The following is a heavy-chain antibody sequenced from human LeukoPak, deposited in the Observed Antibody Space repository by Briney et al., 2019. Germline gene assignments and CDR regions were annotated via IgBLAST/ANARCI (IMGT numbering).Heavy chain of an antibody. CDR1: GGSISSGSYY. CDR2: IYTSGST. D-gene: IGHD6-19*01. V-gene: IGHV4-61*02. Sequence: PSETLSLTCTVSGGSISSGSYYWSWIRQPAGKGLEWIGRIYTSGSTNYNPSPKSRVTMSVDTSKNQFSLKLSSVTAADTAVYYCAKDHSSGWPDYFDYWGQGTLVTVSS. CDR3: AKDHSSGWPDYFDY. J-gene: IGHJ4*02.